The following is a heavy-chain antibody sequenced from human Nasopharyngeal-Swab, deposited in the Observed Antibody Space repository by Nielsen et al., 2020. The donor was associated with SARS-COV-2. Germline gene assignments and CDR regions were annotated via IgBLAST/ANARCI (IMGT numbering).Heavy chain of an antibody. D-gene: IGHD5-18*01. Sequence: SETLSLTCTVSGGSISSYYWSWIRQPPGKGLEWIGYIYYSGSTNYNPSLKSRVTISVDTSKNQFSLKLGSVTAADTAVYYCARQENSYGLSYFDYWGQGTLVTVSS. CDR3: ARQENSYGLSYFDY. V-gene: IGHV4-59*08. CDR2: IYYSGST. CDR1: GGSISSYY. J-gene: IGHJ4*02.